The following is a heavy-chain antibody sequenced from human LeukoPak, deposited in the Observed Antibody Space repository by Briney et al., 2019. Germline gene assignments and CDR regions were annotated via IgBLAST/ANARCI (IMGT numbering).Heavy chain of an antibody. CDR1: GFTFSSYG. V-gene: IGHV3-30*03. J-gene: IGHJ4*02. CDR2: ISYDGSNK. CDR3: ARAKAVPTLDC. Sequence: QPGGSLRLSCAASGFTFSSYGMHWVRQAPGRGLEWVAVISYDGSNKYYADSVKGRFTISRDNSKNTLYLQMNSLRAEDTAVYYCARAKAVPTLDCWGQGTLVTVSS. D-gene: IGHD6-19*01.